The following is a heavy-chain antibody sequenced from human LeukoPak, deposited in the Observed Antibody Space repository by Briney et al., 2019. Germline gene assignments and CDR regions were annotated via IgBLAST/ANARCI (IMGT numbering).Heavy chain of an antibody. J-gene: IGHJ4*02. CDR2: IYSSGST. D-gene: IGHD1-20*01. Sequence: SETLSLTCTVSRGSISISYWSWIRQPPGKGLEWIGYIYSSGSTNYNPSLKSRVTISVDTSKNQFSLKLRSVTAADTAVYYCAKGISGITYFDYWGQGALVTVSS. V-gene: IGHV4-59*08. CDR1: RGSISISY. CDR3: AKGISGITYFDY.